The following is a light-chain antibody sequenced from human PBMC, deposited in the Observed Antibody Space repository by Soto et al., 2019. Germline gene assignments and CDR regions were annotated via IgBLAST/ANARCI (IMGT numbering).Light chain of an antibody. V-gene: IGKV3-15*01. CDR3: QQYGSSPPFA. CDR2: GAS. Sequence: VMTQSPASLSVSPGERATLSCRASESVSSNLAWYQQKPGQGPRLLIYGASTRATGIPARFSGSGSGTEFTLTINSLQSEDFAVYYCQQYGSSPPFAFGGGTKIEIK. CDR1: ESVSSN. J-gene: IGKJ4*01.